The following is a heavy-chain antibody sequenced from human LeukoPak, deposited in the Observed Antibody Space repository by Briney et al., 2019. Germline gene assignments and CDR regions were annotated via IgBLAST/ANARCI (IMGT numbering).Heavy chain of an antibody. D-gene: IGHD1-7*01. CDR3: ARDLRGSGTSSH. Sequence: ASVKVSCKASGGTFSSYAISWVRQAPGQGLEWMGGIIPIFGTANYAQKFQGRVTITTDESTSTAYMELSSLRSEDTAVYYCARDLRGSGTSSHWGQGTLVTVSS. CDR1: GGTFSSYA. V-gene: IGHV1-69*05. J-gene: IGHJ4*02. CDR2: IIPIFGTA.